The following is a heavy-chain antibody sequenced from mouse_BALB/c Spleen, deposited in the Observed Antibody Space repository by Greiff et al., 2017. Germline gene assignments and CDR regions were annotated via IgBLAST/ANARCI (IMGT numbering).Heavy chain of an antibody. V-gene: IGHV1-54*01. CDR3: ARDYYGSREGFDY. Sequence: VQLQQSGAELVRPGTSVKVSCKASGYAFTNYLIEWVKQRPGQGLEWIGVINPGSGGTNYNEKFKGKATLTADKSSSTAYMQLSSLTSDDSAVYFCARDYYGSREGFDYWGQGTTLTVSS. J-gene: IGHJ2*01. CDR1: GYAFTNYL. D-gene: IGHD1-1*01. CDR2: INPGSGGT.